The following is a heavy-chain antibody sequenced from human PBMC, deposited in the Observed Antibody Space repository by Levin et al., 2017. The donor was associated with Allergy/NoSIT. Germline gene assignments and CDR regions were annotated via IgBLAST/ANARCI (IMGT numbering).Heavy chain of an antibody. D-gene: IGHD3-3*01. CDR2: ISSSSSYI. V-gene: IGHV3-21*01. CDR3: ARDIGTYYDFWSGSDFDY. J-gene: IGHJ4*02. CDR1: GFTFSSYS. Sequence: GGSLRLSCAASGFTFSSYSMNWVRQAPGKGLEWVSSISSSSSYIYYADSVKGRFTISRDNAKNSLYLQMNSLRAEDTAVYYCARDIGTYYDFWSGSDFDYWGQGTLVTVSS.